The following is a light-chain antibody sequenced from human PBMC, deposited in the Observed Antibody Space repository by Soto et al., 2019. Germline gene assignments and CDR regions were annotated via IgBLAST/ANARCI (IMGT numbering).Light chain of an antibody. Sequence: EIVMTQSPATLSVSPGERATLSCRASQSVSSNYLAWYQQKPGQAPRLLIYGASSRATGIPDRFSGSGSGTDFTLTISRLEPEDFAVYYCQQYGLFGQGTKVDIK. J-gene: IGKJ1*01. V-gene: IGKV3-20*01. CDR2: GAS. CDR1: QSVSSNY. CDR3: QQYGL.